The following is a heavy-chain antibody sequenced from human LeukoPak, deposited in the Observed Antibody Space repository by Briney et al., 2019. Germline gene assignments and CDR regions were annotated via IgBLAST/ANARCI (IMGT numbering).Heavy chain of an antibody. CDR1: GGSISSGGYS. D-gene: IGHD2-15*01. CDR3: ARGPIYCSGGSCYLFDY. Sequence: SETLSLTCAVSGGSISSGGYSWSWIRQPPGKGLEWIGYIYHSGSTYYNPSLKSRVTISVDRSKNQFSLKLSSVTAADTAVYYCARGPIYCSGGSCYLFDYWGQGTLVTVSS. CDR2: IYHSGST. V-gene: IGHV4-30-2*01. J-gene: IGHJ4*02.